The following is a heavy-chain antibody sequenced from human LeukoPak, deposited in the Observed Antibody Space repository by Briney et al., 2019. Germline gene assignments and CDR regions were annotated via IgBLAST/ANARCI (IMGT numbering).Heavy chain of an antibody. CDR3: ARKAVGPTSNYFDY. Sequence: SETLSLTCAVYGGSFSGNYWIWIRQPPGKGLEWIGEINHSGSTNYNPSLKSRVTMSVDTSKNQISLKLSSVTAADTAVYYCARKAVGPTSNYFDYWGQGTLVTVSS. J-gene: IGHJ4*02. D-gene: IGHD1-26*01. V-gene: IGHV4-34*01. CDR1: GGSFSGNY. CDR2: INHSGST.